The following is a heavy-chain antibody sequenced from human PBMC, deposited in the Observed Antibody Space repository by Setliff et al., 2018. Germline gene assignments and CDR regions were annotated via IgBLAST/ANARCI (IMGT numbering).Heavy chain of an antibody. D-gene: IGHD3-22*01. V-gene: IGHV4-34*01. Sequence: PSETLSLTCAVYGGSFSGYYWSWIRQPPGKGLEWIGEINHSGSTNYNPSLKSRVTISVDTSKNQFSLKLSSVTAADTAVYYCARYYDSGGYYDADFDYWGQGTLVTVSS. CDR3: ARYYDSGGYYDADFDY. CDR1: GGSFSGYY. CDR2: INHSGST. J-gene: IGHJ4*02.